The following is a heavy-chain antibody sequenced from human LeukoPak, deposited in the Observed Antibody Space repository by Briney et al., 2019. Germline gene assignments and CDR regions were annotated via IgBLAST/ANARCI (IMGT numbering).Heavy chain of an antibody. CDR2: IYTSGST. Sequence: SETLSLTCTVSGGSISSGSYYWSWIRQPAGKGLEWIGRIYTSGSTNYNPSLKSRVTMSVDTSKNQFSLKLSSVTAADTAVYYCARSTIVGATLWDYWGQGTLVTVSS. J-gene: IGHJ4*02. CDR3: ARSTIVGATLWDY. D-gene: IGHD1-26*01. CDR1: GGSISSGSYY. V-gene: IGHV4-61*02.